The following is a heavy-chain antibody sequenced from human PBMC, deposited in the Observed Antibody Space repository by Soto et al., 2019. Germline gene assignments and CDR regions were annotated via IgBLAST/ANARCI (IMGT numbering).Heavy chain of an antibody. V-gene: IGHV3-21*01. CDR3: ARVLVGYCSSTSCHTDF. CDR2: ISSGSSYI. J-gene: IGHJ4*02. CDR1: GFTISSYS. Sequence: EVQLVESGGGLVKPGGSLRLSCAASGFTISSYSMNWVRQAPGKGLEWVSSISSGSSYIYYADSVKGRFTISRDNAKNSLYLQMSSLRAEDTAVYYCARVLVGYCSSTSCHTDFWGQGALVTVSS. D-gene: IGHD2-2*03.